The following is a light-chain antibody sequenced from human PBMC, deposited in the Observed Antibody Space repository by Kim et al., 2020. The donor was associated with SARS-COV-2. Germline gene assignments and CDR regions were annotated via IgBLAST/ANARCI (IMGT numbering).Light chain of an antibody. CDR1: SSNIGNNY. CDR2: DNN. J-gene: IGLJ3*02. V-gene: IGLV1-51*01. Sequence: PEQKVTISCSGSSSNIGNNYVSWYQQLPGTAPKLLIYDNNKRPSGIPDRFSGSKSGTSATLGITGLQTGDEADYYCGTWDSSLSAVFGGGTQLTVL. CDR3: GTWDSSLSAV.